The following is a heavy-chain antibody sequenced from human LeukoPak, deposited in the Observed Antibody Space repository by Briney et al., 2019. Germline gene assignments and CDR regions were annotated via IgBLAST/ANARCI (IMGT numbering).Heavy chain of an antibody. D-gene: IGHD3-9*01. V-gene: IGHV4-38-2*02. Sequence: SSETLSLTCTVSGYPVGSGYSWGWIRQPPGKGLEWIGSLSHSGSTYYNPSLKSRITVSVDTSKNQFSLKLSSVNATDTAVYYCARGSRYFDWPGALDXWGQGTLVTVSS. CDR2: LSHSGST. CDR1: GYPVGSGYS. CDR3: ARGSRYFDWPGALDX. J-gene: IGHJ4*02.